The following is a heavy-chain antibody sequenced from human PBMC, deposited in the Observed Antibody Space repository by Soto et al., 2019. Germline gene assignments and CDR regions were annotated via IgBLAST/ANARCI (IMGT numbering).Heavy chain of an antibody. V-gene: IGHV4-59*01. CDR3: ARFLYGSGNYYFDY. CDR1: GGSISSYY. CDR2: IYYSGST. J-gene: IGHJ4*02. Sequence: SETLSLTCTVSGGSISSYYWSWIRQPPGKGLEWIGYIYYSGSTNYNPSLKSRVTISVDTSKNQFSLKLSSVTAADTAMYYCARFLYGSGNYYFDYWGQGTLVTVSS. D-gene: IGHD3-10*01.